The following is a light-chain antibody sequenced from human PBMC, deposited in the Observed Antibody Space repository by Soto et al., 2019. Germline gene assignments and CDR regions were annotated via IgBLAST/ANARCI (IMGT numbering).Light chain of an antibody. Sequence: QSVLTQPPSASGTPGQRVTISCSGSRSNIGSNTVNWYQQLPVTAPKLLIHSNNQRPSGVPDRFSGSKSGTSASLAISGLQSADEDDYYCAAWDDSLNGPVFGGGTKVTVL. CDR1: RSNIGSNT. CDR3: AAWDDSLNGPV. CDR2: SNN. J-gene: IGLJ2*01. V-gene: IGLV1-44*01.